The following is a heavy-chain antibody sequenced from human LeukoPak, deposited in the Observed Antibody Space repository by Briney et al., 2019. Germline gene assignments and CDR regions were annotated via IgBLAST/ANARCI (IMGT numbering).Heavy chain of an antibody. J-gene: IGHJ3*02. CDR3: ARGVTAIVPFHGAFDI. V-gene: IGHV3-53*01. CDR2: IYSGGST. Sequence: GGSLRLSCAASGFTVSSNYMSWVRQAPGKGLEWVSVIYSGGSTYYADSVKGRFTISRDNSRNTLYLQMHSLRAEDTAVYYCARGVTAIVPFHGAFDIWGQGTMVTVSS. CDR1: GFTVSSNY. D-gene: IGHD3-22*01.